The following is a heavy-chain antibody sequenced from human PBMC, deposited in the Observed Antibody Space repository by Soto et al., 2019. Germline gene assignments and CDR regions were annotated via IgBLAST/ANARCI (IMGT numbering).Heavy chain of an antibody. CDR3: ARGSSRWDY. CDR2: IYSGGRN. Sequence: PSETLSLTCTFSCGSISSLYWSWIRQPAGKGLEWIGRIYSGGRNNYNPSLKSRVTMSVDTSKNQFSLRLSSVTAADTAMYYCARGSSRWDYWGQGTLVTVSS. J-gene: IGHJ4*02. D-gene: IGHD6-13*01. V-gene: IGHV4-4*07. CDR1: CGSISSLY.